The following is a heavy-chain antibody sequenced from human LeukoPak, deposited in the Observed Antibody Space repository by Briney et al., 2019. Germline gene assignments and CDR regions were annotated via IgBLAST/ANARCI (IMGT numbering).Heavy chain of an antibody. CDR3: ARASIIAARGVYDY. V-gene: IGHV4-34*01. CDR1: GGSFSGYY. D-gene: IGHD6-6*01. J-gene: IGHJ4*02. CDR2: INHSGST. Sequence: PSETLSLTCAAYGGSFSGYYWSWIRQPPGKGLEWIGEINHSGSTNYNPSLKSRVTISVDTSKNQFSLKLSSVTAADTAVYYCARASIIAARGVYDYWGQGTLVTVSS.